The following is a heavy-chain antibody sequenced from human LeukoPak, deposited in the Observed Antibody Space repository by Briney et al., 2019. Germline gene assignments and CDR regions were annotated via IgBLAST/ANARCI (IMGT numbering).Heavy chain of an antibody. CDR2: ISAYNGNT. CDR1: GYTFTSYG. Sequence: GASVKVSCKASGYTFTSYGISWVRQAPGQGLEWMGWISAYNGNTNYAQKLQGRVTMTTDTSTSTAYMELSSLRSEDTAVYYCARYLYCSSTSCRTAPGAFDIWGQGTMVTVSS. V-gene: IGHV1-18*01. D-gene: IGHD2-2*01. CDR3: ARYLYCSSTSCRTAPGAFDI. J-gene: IGHJ3*02.